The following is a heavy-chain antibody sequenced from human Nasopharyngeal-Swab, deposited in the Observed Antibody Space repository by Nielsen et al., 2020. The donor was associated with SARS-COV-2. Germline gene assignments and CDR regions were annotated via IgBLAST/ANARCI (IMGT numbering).Heavy chain of an antibody. CDR3: AKDRYCSGGACYFNGFDS. D-gene: IGHD2-15*01. Sequence: GESLKISCAASEFSFSIYAMSWVRQAPGKGLEWVSSVSGTGGTTKYADSVKGRFTISRDNSEKKVYLEMHSLRAEDTAVYYCAKDRYCSGGACYFNGFDSWGQGTLVTVSS. CDR2: VSGTGGTT. V-gene: IGHV3-23*01. J-gene: IGHJ4*02. CDR1: EFSFSIYA.